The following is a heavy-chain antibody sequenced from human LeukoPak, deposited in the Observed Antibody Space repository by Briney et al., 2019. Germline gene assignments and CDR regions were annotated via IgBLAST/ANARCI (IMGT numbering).Heavy chain of an antibody. Sequence: PGGSLRLTCAVSGFTISKAWMSWVRQTPGKGLEWVGRILSNNDGSTTDYAAPVKGRFTISRDDSKSTLYLQMNSLTTEDTAVYYCTTVSRSITDWYDFWGQATLVTVSS. CDR1: GFTISKAW. D-gene: IGHD3-9*01. CDR3: TTVSRSITDWYDF. J-gene: IGHJ4*02. V-gene: IGHV3-15*01. CDR2: ILSNNDGSTT.